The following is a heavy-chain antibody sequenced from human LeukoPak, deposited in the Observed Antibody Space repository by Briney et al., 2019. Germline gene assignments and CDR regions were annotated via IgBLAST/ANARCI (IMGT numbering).Heavy chain of an antibody. V-gene: IGHV4-4*02. J-gene: IGHJ5*02. CDR2: IYYSGSS. CDR3: ARGLGFRESLGGCWFDP. D-gene: IGHD3-10*01. CDR1: GGSISSSDW. Sequence: SETLSLTCAVSGGSISSSDWCWCCRQPPGGVVVGSVEIYYSGSSNYDESVKRRFTISLDKSKNKLSLKVSSVTAADTAVYYCARGLGFRESLGGCWFDPWGKGTLVTVSS.